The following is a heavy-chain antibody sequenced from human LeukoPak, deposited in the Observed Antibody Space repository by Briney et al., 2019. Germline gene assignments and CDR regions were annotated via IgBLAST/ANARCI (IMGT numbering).Heavy chain of an antibody. V-gene: IGHV3-30*18. CDR2: ISYDGSNK. CDR3: AKGSKTWIQLWFSVDY. Sequence: GGSLRLSCAASGFTFSIYGMHWVRQAPGKGLEWVAVISYDGSNKYYADSVKGRFTISRDNSKNTLYLQMNSLRAEDTAVYYCAKGSKTWIQLWFSVDYWGQGTLVTVSS. J-gene: IGHJ4*02. D-gene: IGHD5-18*01. CDR1: GFTFSIYG.